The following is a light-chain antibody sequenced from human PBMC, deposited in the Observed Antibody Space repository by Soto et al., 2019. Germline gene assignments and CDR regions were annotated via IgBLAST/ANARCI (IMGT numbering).Light chain of an antibody. CDR2: DAS. V-gene: IGKV3-11*01. Sequence: EIVLTQSPATLSLSPGERATLSCRASQSVSSYLAWYQQKPGQAPRLLIYDASNRATGIPARFSGSGSGTDFTLTISSLEPEDFTVYYCQHRSNWPMYTFGQGTKLENK. CDR1: QSVSSY. CDR3: QHRSNWPMYT. J-gene: IGKJ2*01.